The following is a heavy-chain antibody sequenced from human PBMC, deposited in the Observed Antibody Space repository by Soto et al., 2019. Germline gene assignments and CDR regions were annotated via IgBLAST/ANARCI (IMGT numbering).Heavy chain of an antibody. D-gene: IGHD6-13*01. CDR3: ARGGIAAAGNAFDI. V-gene: IGHV3-13*01. J-gene: IGHJ3*02. CDR1: GFTFSSYD. CDR2: IGTAGDT. Sequence: GGSLRLSCAASGFTFSSYDMHWVRQATGKGLEWVSAIGTAGDTYYPGSVKGRFTISRENDKNSLYLQMNSLRAGDTAVYYCARGGIAAAGNAFDIWGQGTMVTVSS.